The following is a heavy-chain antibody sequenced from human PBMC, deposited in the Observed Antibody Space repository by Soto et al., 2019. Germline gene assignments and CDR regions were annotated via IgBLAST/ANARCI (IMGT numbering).Heavy chain of an antibody. CDR1: GYMFITYG. Sequence: ASVKVSCKASGYMFITYGFNWVRQAPGQGLEWMGWMSTSNGDTKTAQKFKVRLTMTSETSTNTVYMELTNLISDDTAVYYCARARYLSTVHRQWSYFDLWGRGTLVTVSS. CDR3: ARARYLSTVHRQWSYFDL. CDR2: MSTSNGDT. D-gene: IGHD2-15*01. V-gene: IGHV1-18*01. J-gene: IGHJ2*01.